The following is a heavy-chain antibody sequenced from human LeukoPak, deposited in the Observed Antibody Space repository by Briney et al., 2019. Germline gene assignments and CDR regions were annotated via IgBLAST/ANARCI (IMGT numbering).Heavy chain of an antibody. CDR2: IYTSGST. Sequence: SETLSLTCTVSGGSISSYYWSWIRQPAGKGLEWIGRIYTSGSTNYNPSLKSRVTMSVDRSKNQFSLKLNSVTAADTAVYFCAREAPSSSYNWFDPWGQGALVTVSS. V-gene: IGHV4-4*07. D-gene: IGHD6-13*01. J-gene: IGHJ5*02. CDR1: GGSISSYY. CDR3: AREAPSSSYNWFDP.